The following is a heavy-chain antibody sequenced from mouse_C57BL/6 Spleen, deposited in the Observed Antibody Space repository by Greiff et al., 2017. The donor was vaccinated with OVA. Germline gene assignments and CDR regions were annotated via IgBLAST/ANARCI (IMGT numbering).Heavy chain of an antibody. V-gene: IGHV3-1*01. J-gene: IGHJ2*01. Sequence: EVHLVESGPGMVKPSQSLSLTCTVTGYSITSGYDWHWIRHFPGNKLEWMGYISYSGSTNYNPSLKSRISITHDTSKNHFFLKLNSVTTEDTATYYCARGGTGTFDYWGQGTTLTVSS. CDR2: ISYSGST. CDR1: GYSITSGYD. D-gene: IGHD4-1*01. CDR3: ARGGTGTFDY.